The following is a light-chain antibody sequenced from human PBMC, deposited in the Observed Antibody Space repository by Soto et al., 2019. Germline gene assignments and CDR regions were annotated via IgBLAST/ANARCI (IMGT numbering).Light chain of an antibody. CDR1: QSISSS. Sequence: ETVLTQSPATLSLSPGERSTLSCRASQSISSSLAWYQQTPGQAPRLLIYDPSKRGTGIPARFSGSGSGTDFTLTISSLEPEDFAVYYCQQRFTWPSFGPGTKVDIK. J-gene: IGKJ3*01. V-gene: IGKV3-11*01. CDR3: QQRFTWPS. CDR2: DPS.